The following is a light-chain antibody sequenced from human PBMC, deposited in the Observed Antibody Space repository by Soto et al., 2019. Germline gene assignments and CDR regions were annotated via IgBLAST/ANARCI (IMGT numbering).Light chain of an antibody. V-gene: IGKV3-15*01. J-gene: IGKJ1*01. Sequence: EIVMTQSPATLSVSPGEGATLSCRASQSVATNLAWYQQKPGQPPRLLIYGASTRATGIPARFSGSGSGTEFTLTISSLQSVDFAVYSCQQYNNWPWTFGQGTKVDIK. CDR2: GAS. CDR1: QSVATN. CDR3: QQYNNWPWT.